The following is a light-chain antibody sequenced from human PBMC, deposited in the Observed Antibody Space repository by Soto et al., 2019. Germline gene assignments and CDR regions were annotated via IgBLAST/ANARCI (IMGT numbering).Light chain of an antibody. CDR1: SSDVGGYDY. CDR3: SSYAGSSNFVV. J-gene: IGLJ2*01. V-gene: IGLV2-8*01. CDR2: EVS. Sequence: QSALTQPPSASGSPGQSVTISCSGTSSDVGGYDYVSWYQQHPGKAPKLMIYEVSKRPSGVPDRFFGSKSGNTASLTVSGLQAEDEAHYYCSSYAGSSNFVVFGGGTKLTVL.